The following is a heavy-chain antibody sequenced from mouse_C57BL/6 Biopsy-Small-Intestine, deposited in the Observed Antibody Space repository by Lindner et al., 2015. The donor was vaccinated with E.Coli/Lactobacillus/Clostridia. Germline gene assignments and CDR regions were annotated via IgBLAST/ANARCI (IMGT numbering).Heavy chain of an antibody. CDR1: GYTFTDYY. D-gene: IGHD2-3*01. J-gene: IGHJ1*03. CDR3: ARGGIYDGYYWYFDV. Sequence: VQLQESGPVLVKPGASVKMSCKASGYTFTDYYMNWVKQSHGKSLEWIGVINPYNGGTSYNQKFKGKATLTVDKSSSTAYMELNSLTSEDSAVYYCARGGIYDGYYWYFDVWGTGTTVTVSS. V-gene: IGHV1-19*01. CDR2: INPYNGGT.